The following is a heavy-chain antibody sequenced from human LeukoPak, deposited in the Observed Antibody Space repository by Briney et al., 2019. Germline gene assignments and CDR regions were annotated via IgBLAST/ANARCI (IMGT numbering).Heavy chain of an antibody. CDR3: ARDLGYCSSTSCYDPNYYFDY. J-gene: IGHJ4*02. CDR1: GGTFTSYA. D-gene: IGHD2-2*01. V-gene: IGHV1-69*13. CDR2: IIPIFGTA. Sequence: SVKVSCKASGGTFTSYAIRWVRQAPGQGLEWMGGIIPIFGTANYAQKFQGRVTITADESTSTAYMELSSLRSEDTAVYYCARDLGYCSSTSCYDPNYYFDYWGQGTLVTVSS.